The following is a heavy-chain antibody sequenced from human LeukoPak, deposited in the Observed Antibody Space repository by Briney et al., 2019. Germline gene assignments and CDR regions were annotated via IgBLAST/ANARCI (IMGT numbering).Heavy chain of an antibody. CDR2: ISGSGAST. J-gene: IGHJ4*02. V-gene: IGHV3-23*01. Sequence: GGSLRLSCAASGFTFSSYAMKWVRQAPGKGLEWVSTISGSGASTYYADSVKGRFTISRDNSQNTVYLQMNSLRAEDTAVYYCARVLSDYYFDLFDYWGQGTLVTVSS. CDR1: GFTFSSYA. D-gene: IGHD3-22*01. CDR3: ARVLSDYYFDLFDY.